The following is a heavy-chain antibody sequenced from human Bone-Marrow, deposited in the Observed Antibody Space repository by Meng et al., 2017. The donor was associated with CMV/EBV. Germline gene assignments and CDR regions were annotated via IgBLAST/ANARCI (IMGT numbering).Heavy chain of an antibody. CDR2: IQYDGSKK. J-gene: IGHJ6*02. Sequence: GGSLRLSCAASGLTFSRYAMHWVRQAPGKGLEWVAFIQYDGSKKYYAESVKGRFTISRDNSKKNLYLQMNSLRAEDTAVYYCAKLEYCSSTSCQLISYYYYYGMDVWGQGTTVTVSS. CDR1: GLTFSRYA. V-gene: IGHV3-30*02. CDR3: AKLEYCSSTSCQLISYYYYYGMDV. D-gene: IGHD2-2*01.